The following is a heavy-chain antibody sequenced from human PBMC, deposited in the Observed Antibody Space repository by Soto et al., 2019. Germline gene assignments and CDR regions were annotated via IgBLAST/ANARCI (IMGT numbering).Heavy chain of an antibody. CDR1: GGTFSSYA. D-gene: IGHD4-17*01. Sequence: WASVKVSCKASGGTFSSYAISWVRQAPGQGLEWMGWINAGNGNTKYSQKFQGRVTITRDTSASTAYMELSSLRSEDTAVYYCARDRSRYGDPPTDYWGQGTLVTVSS. CDR2: INAGNGNT. CDR3: ARDRSRYGDPPTDY. V-gene: IGHV1-3*01. J-gene: IGHJ4*02.